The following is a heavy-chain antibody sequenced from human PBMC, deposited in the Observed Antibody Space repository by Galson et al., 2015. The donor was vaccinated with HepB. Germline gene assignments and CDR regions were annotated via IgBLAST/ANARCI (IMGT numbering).Heavy chain of an antibody. Sequence: LVKPTQTLTLTCTFSGFSLSTSGMCVSWIRQPPGKALEWLARIDWDDDKYYSTSLKTRLTISKDTSKNQVVLTMTNMDPVDTATYYCARIKIATTVADPISWGQGTLVTVSS. V-gene: IGHV2-70*11. CDR2: IDWDDDK. J-gene: IGHJ4*02. D-gene: IGHD6-19*01. CDR1: GFSLSTSGMC. CDR3: ARIKIATTVADPIS.